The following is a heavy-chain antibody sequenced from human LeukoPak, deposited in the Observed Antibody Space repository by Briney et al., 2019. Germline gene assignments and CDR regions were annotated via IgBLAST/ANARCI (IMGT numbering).Heavy chain of an antibody. J-gene: IGHJ4*02. CDR1: GDSMSSYY. Sequence: SDTLSLTCTVSGDSMSSYYSRWPRQPPGKGLEWIAYIYYSGITNYNPSLKSRVTISVDTSKNQFSLKLSSVTAADTAVYYCARDQYGDYDFDYWGQGTLVTVSS. V-gene: IGHV4-59*13. CDR2: IYYSGIT. CDR3: ARDQYGDYDFDY. D-gene: IGHD4-17*01.